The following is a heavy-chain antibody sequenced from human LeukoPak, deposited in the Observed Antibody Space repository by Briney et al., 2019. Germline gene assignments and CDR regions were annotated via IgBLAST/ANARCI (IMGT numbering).Heavy chain of an antibody. CDR3: VRDTSWAFDI. CDR2: INSDSSTI. V-gene: IGHV3-48*02. Sequence: GGSLRLSCTASGFTFSSYGMSWVRQAPGKGLEWVSYINSDSSTIHYADSVKGRFTISRDNAEKSLYMQMNSLRDEDTAVYYCVRDTSWAFDIWGQGTMVTVSS. CDR1: GFTFSSYG. J-gene: IGHJ3*02.